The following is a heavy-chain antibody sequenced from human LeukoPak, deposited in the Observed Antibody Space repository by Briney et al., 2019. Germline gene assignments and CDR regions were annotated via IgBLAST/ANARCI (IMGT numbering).Heavy chain of an antibody. Sequence: GGSLRLSCAASGFTFSSYWMSWVRQAPGKGLEWVANIKQDGREKYYVDSVKGRFTISRDNAKNSLYLQMNSLRAEDTAVYYCARGDICSSTSCYYYGMDVWGQGTTVTVSS. CDR2: IKQDGREK. CDR3: ARGDICSSTSCYYYGMDV. D-gene: IGHD2-2*01. CDR1: GFTFSSYW. J-gene: IGHJ6*02. V-gene: IGHV3-7*01.